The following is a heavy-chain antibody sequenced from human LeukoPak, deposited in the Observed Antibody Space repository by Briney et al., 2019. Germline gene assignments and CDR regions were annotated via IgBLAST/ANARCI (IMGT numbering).Heavy chain of an antibody. D-gene: IGHD6-19*01. CDR3: ARDTSYSSGWYGGAY. J-gene: IGHJ4*02. V-gene: IGHV1-69*13. CDR1: GGTFSSYA. CDR2: NIPIFGTA. Sequence: SVKVSCKASGGTFSSYAISWVRQAPGQGLEWMGGNIPIFGTANYAQKFQGRVTITADESTSTAYMELSSLRSEDTAVYYCARDTSYSSGWYGGAYWGQGTLVTVSS.